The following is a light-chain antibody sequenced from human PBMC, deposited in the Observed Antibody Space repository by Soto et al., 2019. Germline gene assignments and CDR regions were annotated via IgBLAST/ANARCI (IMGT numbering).Light chain of an antibody. Sequence: EIVLTKSPGTLYLSPGERANLSCRASQSFDSSYLACFQQKPRQAPRLLIYGACSGATGIPDRVSGKGSRRDFTLTLSSLEPDDFAVYSCQQYGRSPRFSYGRGDQVDI. CDR3: QQYGRSPRFS. V-gene: IGKV3-20*01. CDR2: GAC. J-gene: IGKJ3*01. CDR1: QSFDSSY.